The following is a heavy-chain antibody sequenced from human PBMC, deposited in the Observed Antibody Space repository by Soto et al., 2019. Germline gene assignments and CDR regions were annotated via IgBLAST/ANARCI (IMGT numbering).Heavy chain of an antibody. CDR1: GFTFSNYE. D-gene: IGHD6-13*01. J-gene: IGHJ6*03. V-gene: IGHV3-64*01. Sequence: EAQLVESGGGLVQRGGSLRLSCAASGFTFSNYEMHWVRQAPGKGLEYVAGISNNGAHTDYAKSVKGRFTISRDNSENTLYLQMGSLRAEDMALYYCASRGYGSRWPNVYMDVWGKGTTVTVSS. CDR2: ISNNGAHT. CDR3: ASRGYGSRWPNVYMDV.